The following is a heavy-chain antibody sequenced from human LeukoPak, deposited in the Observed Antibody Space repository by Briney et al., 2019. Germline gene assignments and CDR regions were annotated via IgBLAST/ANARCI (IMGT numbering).Heavy chain of an antibody. CDR1: GFTFTSYA. J-gene: IGHJ4*02. CDR2: ISGYGGST. Sequence: PGVSLRLSCAASGFTFTSYAMSWVRQAPGKGLEWVSVISGYGGSTSYADSVKGRFTISRDNSKNMLYLQMNSLRAEDTAVYYCTKHQGYSGSDPSGYWGQGTLVTVSS. V-gene: IGHV3-23*01. D-gene: IGHD5-12*01. CDR3: TKHQGYSGSDPSGY.